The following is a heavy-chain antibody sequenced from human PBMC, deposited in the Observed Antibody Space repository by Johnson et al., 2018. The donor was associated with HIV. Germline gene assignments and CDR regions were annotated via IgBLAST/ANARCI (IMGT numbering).Heavy chain of an antibody. CDR3: ARSEYDYYDSSGYDAFDI. Sequence: VQLVESGGGLVQPGGSLRLSCAASGITVGTNYMSWVRQAPGKGLEWVSVIFSVGDVYYADSVKGRFTISRDNSKNMVYLQMNSLRAEDTAVYYCARSEYDYYDSSGYDAFDIWGQGTMVTVSS. CDR2: IFSVGDV. J-gene: IGHJ3*02. V-gene: IGHV3-66*01. D-gene: IGHD3-22*01. CDR1: GITVGTNY.